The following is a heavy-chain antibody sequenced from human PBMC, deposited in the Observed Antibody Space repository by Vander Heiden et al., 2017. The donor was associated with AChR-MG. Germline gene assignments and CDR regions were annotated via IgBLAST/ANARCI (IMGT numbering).Heavy chain of an antibody. CDR3: ARDRLYSGSSGGGFDL. J-gene: IGHJ2*01. CDR1: GSPARSNS. D-gene: IGHD1-26*01. V-gene: IGHV3-66*01. CDR2: LYSGGST. Sequence: EVQVGESGGGLVQPGGSLRLSCAASGSPARSNSMNWVRQAPGKGLELVSVLYSGGSTYYADSVKGRFTISRDNSKNTLYLQMNSLRAEDTAVYYCARDRLYSGSSGGGFDLWGRGALVTVSS.